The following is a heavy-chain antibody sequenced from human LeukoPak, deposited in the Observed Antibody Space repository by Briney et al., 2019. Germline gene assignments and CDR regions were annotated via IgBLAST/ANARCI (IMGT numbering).Heavy chain of an antibody. V-gene: IGHV4-59*08. CDR1: GGSISSYY. Sequence: PSETLSLTCTVSGGSISSYYWSWIRQPPGKGLEWIGYIYYSGSTNYNPSLKSRVTISVDTSKNQFSLKLSSVTAADTAVYYCASQKTTSRFDPWGQGTLVTVSS. CDR3: ASQKTTSRFDP. D-gene: IGHD1-7*01. J-gene: IGHJ5*02. CDR2: IYYSGST.